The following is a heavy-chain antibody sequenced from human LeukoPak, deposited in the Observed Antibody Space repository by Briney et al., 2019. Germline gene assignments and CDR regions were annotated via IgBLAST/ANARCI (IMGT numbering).Heavy chain of an antibody. V-gene: IGHV4-4*09. D-gene: IGHD3-10*01. J-gene: IGHJ5*02. Sequence: PSGTLSLTCTVSGGSISSYYWSWIRQPPGKGLEWIGYIYATGSTNYNPSLTSRVTISVDTSKNQFSLNLRSVTAADTAVYYCARNGSVRRPLGPWGQGTLVTVSS. CDR3: ARNGSVRRPLGP. CDR2: IYATGST. CDR1: GGSISSYY.